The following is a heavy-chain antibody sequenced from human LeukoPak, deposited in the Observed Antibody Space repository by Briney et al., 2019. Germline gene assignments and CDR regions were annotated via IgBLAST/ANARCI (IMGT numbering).Heavy chain of an antibody. CDR3: ARGLWGSSWYGYYYYYGMDV. D-gene: IGHD6-13*01. J-gene: IGHJ6*02. Sequence: ASVKVSCKASGYTFTSYDINWVRQATGQGLEWMGWMNPNSGNTGYAQKFQGRVTMTRNTSISTAYMELGSLRSEDTAVYYCARGLWGSSWYGYYYYYGMDVWGQGTTVTVSS. CDR1: GYTFTSYD. V-gene: IGHV1-8*01. CDR2: MNPNSGNT.